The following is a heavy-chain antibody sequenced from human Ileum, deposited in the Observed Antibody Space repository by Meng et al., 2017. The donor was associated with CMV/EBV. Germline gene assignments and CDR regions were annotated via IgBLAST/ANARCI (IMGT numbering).Heavy chain of an antibody. CDR2: VFHSGST. CDR1: GGSFSDHY. D-gene: IGHD3-10*01. V-gene: IGHV4-59*11. J-gene: IGHJ2*01. CDR3: ARIETSFGWYFDL. Sequence: TCTVSGGSFSDHYWSWIRQSPGKGLEWIGYVFHSGSTNYNLSLKRRVTISIDTSKSQIYLNLNSVTAADTAVYYCARIETSFGWYFDLWGRGTLVTVSS.